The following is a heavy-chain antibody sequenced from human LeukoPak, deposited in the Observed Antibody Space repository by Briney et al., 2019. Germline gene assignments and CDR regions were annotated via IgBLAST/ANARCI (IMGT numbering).Heavy chain of an antibody. CDR2: IYYGGST. V-gene: IGHV4-59*01. CDR3: ARGGSTGTNLNWVDP. CDR1: GGSISSYY. J-gene: IGHJ5*02. Sequence: SETLSLTCTVSGGSISSYYWSWIRQSPGKGLEWIGYIYYGGSTNYNPSLKSRVTISVDTSKNQFSLKLSSVTAADTAVYYCARGGSTGTNLNWVDPWGQGTLVTVSS. D-gene: IGHD1-1*01.